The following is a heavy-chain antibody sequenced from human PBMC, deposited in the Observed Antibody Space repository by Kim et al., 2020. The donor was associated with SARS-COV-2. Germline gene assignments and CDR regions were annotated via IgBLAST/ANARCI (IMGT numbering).Heavy chain of an antibody. J-gene: IGHJ4*02. D-gene: IGHD3-10*01. Sequence: SETLSLTCAVYGGSISNYYWSWIRQSPERGLEWIGEINHIGTINYNLSLKSRVTMSLDTSKNQFSLKLTSVTAADTAVYYCARDLTENYYGSGSYYNPWGQGTLVTVSS. CDR1: GGSISNYY. CDR2: INHIGTI. CDR3: ARDLTENYYGSGSYYNP. V-gene: IGHV4-34*01.